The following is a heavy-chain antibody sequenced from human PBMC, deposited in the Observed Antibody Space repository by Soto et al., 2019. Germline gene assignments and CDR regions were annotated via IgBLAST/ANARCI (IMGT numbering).Heavy chain of an antibody. J-gene: IGHJ5*01. Sequence: QVQLQQWGAGLLKPSETLSLTCAVYGGSFSGYYWSWIRQPPGKGLEWIGEINHSGSTNYNPSLESRVTISVDTSKNQFSLKLTSVTAADTAVYYCARGDRLATSATSIAASLFSRGAFGFESWGQGNLVTVSS. CDR2: INHSGST. D-gene: IGHD6-6*01. CDR1: GGSFSGYY. V-gene: IGHV4-34*02. CDR3: ARGDRLATSATSIAASLFSRGAFGFES.